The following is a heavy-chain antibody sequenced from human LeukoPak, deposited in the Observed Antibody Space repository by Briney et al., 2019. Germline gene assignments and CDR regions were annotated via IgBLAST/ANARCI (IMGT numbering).Heavy chain of an antibody. CDR3: AKEVDTAIFLIDY. Sequence: QSGGSLRLSCAAYGFTLSSYGMHWDRQASGKGLEWVALISYDGSNKYYADSVKGRFTISRDNSKNTLYLQMNSLRAEDTAVYYCAKEVDTAIFLIDYWGQGTLVTVSS. CDR2: ISYDGSNK. D-gene: IGHD5-18*01. V-gene: IGHV3-30*18. CDR1: GFTLSSYG. J-gene: IGHJ4*02.